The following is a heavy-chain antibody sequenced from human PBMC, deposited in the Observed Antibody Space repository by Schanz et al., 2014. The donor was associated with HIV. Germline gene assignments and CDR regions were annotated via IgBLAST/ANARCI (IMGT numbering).Heavy chain of an antibody. CDR1: GFIFSSYG. J-gene: IGHJ3*02. CDR3: AKENPINYYSHGGPIDI. Sequence: QVQLVESGGGVVQPGRSLRLSCAASGFIFSSYGIHWVRQAPGKGLEWVAVIWYDGGYKSYADSVTGRFTISRDNSKNTLYLQMNSLRAEDTAIYYCAKENPINYYSHGGPIDIWGQGTMLTVSS. CDR2: IWYDGGYK. V-gene: IGHV3-33*06. D-gene: IGHD3-10*01.